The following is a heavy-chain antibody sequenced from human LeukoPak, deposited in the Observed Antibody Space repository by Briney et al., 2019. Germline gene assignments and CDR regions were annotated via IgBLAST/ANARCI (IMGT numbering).Heavy chain of an antibody. J-gene: IGHJ4*02. CDR2: VSTTGSP. CDR1: GGSLKSNY. D-gene: IGHD6-19*01. Sequence: SETLSLTCSVSGGSLKSNYWTWIRQPAVKGLEWIGRVSTTGSPNYNGFLKSRLTMSVDTSKNQFSLKLSSVTAADTAVYYCAREAGISSVRPLDYWGQGTLVTVSS. V-gene: IGHV4-4*07. CDR3: AREAGISSVRPLDY.